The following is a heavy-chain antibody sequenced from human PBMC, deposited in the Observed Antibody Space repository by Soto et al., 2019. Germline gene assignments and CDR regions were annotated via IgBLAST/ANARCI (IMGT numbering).Heavy chain of an antibody. D-gene: IGHD2-2*02. CDR1: RGTFSSYA. J-gene: IGHJ4*02. V-gene: IGHV1-69*06. CDR2: IIPIFGTA. CDR3: ATGPSTRSCSSTSCYTEPVDY. Sequence: SVKASCKASRGTFSSYAMSWGRQAPVQGLEWMGGIIPIFGTANYAQKFQGRVTITADKSTSTAYMELSSLRSEDTAVYYCATGPSTRSCSSTSCYTEPVDYWGQGTLVTVSS.